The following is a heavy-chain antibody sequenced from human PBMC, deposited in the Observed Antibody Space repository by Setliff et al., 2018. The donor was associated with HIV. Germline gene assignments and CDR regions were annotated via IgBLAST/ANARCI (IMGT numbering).Heavy chain of an antibody. V-gene: IGHV1-69*05. D-gene: IGHD2-15*01. CDR2: IIPMYGVT. Sequence: SGEVACNAWGGTFSSYVVSWVRQAPGQGPEWMGGIIPMYGVTNYAQKFQGRVTITTDASTSTAYMELSSLRSEDTAVYYCALPYCSGGKCWSSAALPPAGWFDPWGQGPLVTVSS. CDR3: ALPYCSGGKCWSSAALPPAGWFDP. J-gene: IGHJ5*02. CDR1: GGTFSSYV.